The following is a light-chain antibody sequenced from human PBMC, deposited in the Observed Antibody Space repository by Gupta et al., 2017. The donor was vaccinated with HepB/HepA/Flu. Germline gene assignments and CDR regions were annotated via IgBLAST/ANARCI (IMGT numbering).Light chain of an antibody. CDR2: AAS. CDR1: QSISSY. CDR3: QQSYSTVT. J-gene: IGKJ5*01. Sequence: DIQMTQSPSSLSASVGDRVTITCRASQSISSYLNWYQQKPGKAPKLLIYAASSFQSGVPSRFSGSGSGTDFTLTISSLQPEDFATYYCQQSYSTVTFGQGHDWRLN. V-gene: IGKV1-39*01.